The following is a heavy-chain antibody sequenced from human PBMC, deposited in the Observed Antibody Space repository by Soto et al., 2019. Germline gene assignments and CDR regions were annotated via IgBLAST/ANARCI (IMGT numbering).Heavy chain of an antibody. CDR1: GYTFTNYG. CDR2: ISAYNGDT. D-gene: IGHD6-6*01. J-gene: IGHJ6*03. CDR3: VRVRQLVGYFYSYMDV. V-gene: IGHV1-18*01. Sequence: QVQLLQSGAEVKKPGASVKVSCKASGYTFTNYGITWVRQAPGPGLEWMGWISAYNGDTHYTQRLQGRGTMTTDTSTSPAYMELRGLRSDDTAVYYCVRVRQLVGYFYSYMDVWGKGTTVTVSS.